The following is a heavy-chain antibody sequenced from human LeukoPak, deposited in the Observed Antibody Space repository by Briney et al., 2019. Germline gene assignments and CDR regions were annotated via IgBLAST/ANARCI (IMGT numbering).Heavy chain of an antibody. CDR1: GFTFSSYG. Sequence: PGRSLRLSCAASGFTFSSYGMHWVRQAPGKGLEWVAVIWYDGSNKYYADSVKGRFIISRDNSKNTLYLQMNSLRAEDTAVYYCAKDRGAHHRRIAVADWTHWGQGTLVTVSS. CDR2: IWYDGSNK. V-gene: IGHV3-33*06. J-gene: IGHJ4*02. D-gene: IGHD6-19*01. CDR3: AKDRGAHHRRIAVADWTH.